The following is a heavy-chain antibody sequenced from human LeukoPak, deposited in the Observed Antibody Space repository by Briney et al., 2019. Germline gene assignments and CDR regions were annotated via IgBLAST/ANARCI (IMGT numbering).Heavy chain of an antibody. Sequence: TVSGGSISSGSHYWSWIRQPAGKGLEWIGHIYASGSTDYNPSLKSRVTISVDTSKNQFSLKLSSVTAADTGVYYCAGEKIYTIVPAATPFDYWGQGTLVTVSS. CDR3: AGEKIYTIVPAATPFDY. J-gene: IGHJ4*02. D-gene: IGHD2-2*01. V-gene: IGHV4-61*09. CDR1: GGSISSGSHY. CDR2: IYASGST.